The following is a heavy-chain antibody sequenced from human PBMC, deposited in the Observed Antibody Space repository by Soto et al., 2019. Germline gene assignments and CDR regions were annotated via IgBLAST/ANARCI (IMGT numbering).Heavy chain of an antibody. J-gene: IGHJ4*02. CDR3: ATSVSTMVRGVILPH. CDR1: GFTFSSYA. CDR2: ISYDGSNK. Sequence: GGSLRLSCAASGFTFSSYAMHWVRQAPGKGLEWVAVISYDGSNKYYADSVKGRFTISRDNSKNTLYLQMNSLRAEDTAVYYCATSVSTMVRGVILPHWGQGTLVTVSS. V-gene: IGHV3-30-3*01. D-gene: IGHD3-10*01.